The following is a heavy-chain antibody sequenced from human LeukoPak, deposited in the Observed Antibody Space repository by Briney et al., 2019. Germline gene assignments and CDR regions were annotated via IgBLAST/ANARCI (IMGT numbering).Heavy chain of an antibody. Sequence: AGGSLRLSCTASGFAFDEHGMSWGRQVPGKGLEWVSGINWSGGSTGYADPLRGRFTISRDNAKNSLYLQMDSLRAEDTALYYCARAPITSPFYFDYWGQGTLVTVSS. CDR1: GFAFDEHG. D-gene: IGHD2-2*01. CDR2: INWSGGST. V-gene: IGHV3-20*04. J-gene: IGHJ4*02. CDR3: ARAPITSPFYFDY.